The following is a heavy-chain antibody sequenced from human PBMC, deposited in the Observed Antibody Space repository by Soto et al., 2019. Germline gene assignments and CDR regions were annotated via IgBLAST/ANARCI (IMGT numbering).Heavy chain of an antibody. Sequence: QVQLVESGGGVVQPGRSLRHSCAASGFTFRDYAMHWVRQAPGKGLEWVTLISSDATNKYLADSVKGRFTISRDNSKNTLYLQMNSLRVEDTGLYYCARQGMAARKYYSTYLAVWGLGTTVIV. D-gene: IGHD6-6*01. CDR1: GFTFRDYA. CDR2: ISSDATNK. V-gene: IGHV3-30-3*01. J-gene: IGHJ6*02. CDR3: ARQGMAARKYYSTYLAV.